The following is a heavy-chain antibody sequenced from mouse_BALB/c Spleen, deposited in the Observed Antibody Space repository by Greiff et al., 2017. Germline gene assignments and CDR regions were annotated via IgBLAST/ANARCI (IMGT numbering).Heavy chain of an antibody. D-gene: IGHD3-1*01. Sequence: QVQLKQSGAELARPGASVKLSCKASGYTFTSYWMQWVKQRPGQGLEWIGAIYPGDGDTRYTQKFKGKATLTADKSSSTAYMQLSSLASEDSAVYYCARSSGYEDAMDYWGQGTSVTVSS. J-gene: IGHJ4*01. V-gene: IGHV1-87*01. CDR3: ARSSGYEDAMDY. CDR1: GYTFTSYW. CDR2: IYPGDGDT.